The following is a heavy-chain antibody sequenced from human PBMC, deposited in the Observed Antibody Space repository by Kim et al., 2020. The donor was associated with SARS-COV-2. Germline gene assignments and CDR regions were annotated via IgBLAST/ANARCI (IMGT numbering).Heavy chain of an antibody. J-gene: IGHJ4*02. D-gene: IGHD1-26*01. CDR3: ATHRQWEPVDY. Sequence: SPDSVTVQFTISRDNPKNTLYLQMNSLRAEDTAVYYCATHRQWEPVDYWGQGTLVTVSS. V-gene: IGHV3-23*01.